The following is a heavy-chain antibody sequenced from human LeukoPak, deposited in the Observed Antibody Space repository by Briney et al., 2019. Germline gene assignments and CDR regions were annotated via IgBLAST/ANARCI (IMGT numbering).Heavy chain of an antibody. J-gene: IGHJ5*02. CDR1: GGTFSSYA. V-gene: IGHV1-69*13. D-gene: IGHD3-10*01. Sequence: ASVKVSCKASGGTFSSYAISWVRQAPGQGLEWMGGIIPIFGTANYAQKFQGRVTITADESTSTAYMELSSLRSEDTAVYYCATVAYGSGSYSNNWFDPWGQGTLVTVSS. CDR2: IIPIFGTA. CDR3: ATVAYGSGSYSNNWFDP.